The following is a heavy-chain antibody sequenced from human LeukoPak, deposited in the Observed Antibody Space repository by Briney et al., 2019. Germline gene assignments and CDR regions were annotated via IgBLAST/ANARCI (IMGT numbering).Heavy chain of an antibody. CDR3: ATGDGYNSFDY. V-gene: IGHV4-4*07. Sequence: ASETLSLTCTVSGGSFSSYYWSWIRQPAGKGLEWIGRIDTRGSTNYNSSRKSRVTMSVDTSKNQVSLKLSSVTAADTAVYYCATGDGYNSFDYWGQGTLVTVSS. J-gene: IGHJ4*02. D-gene: IGHD5-24*01. CDR1: GGSFSSYY. CDR2: IDTRGST.